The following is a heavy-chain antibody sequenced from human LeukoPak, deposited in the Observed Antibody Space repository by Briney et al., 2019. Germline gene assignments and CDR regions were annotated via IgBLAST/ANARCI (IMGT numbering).Heavy chain of an antibody. Sequence: GGSPRLSCAASGFTFSSYAMHWVRQAPGKGLEWVAVISYDGSNKYYADSVKGRFAISRDNSKNTLYLQMNSLRAEDTAVYYCAREVVGATFYFDYWGQGTLVTVSS. CDR2: ISYDGSNK. D-gene: IGHD1-26*01. V-gene: IGHV3-30*09. CDR1: GFTFSSYA. CDR3: AREVVGATFYFDY. J-gene: IGHJ4*02.